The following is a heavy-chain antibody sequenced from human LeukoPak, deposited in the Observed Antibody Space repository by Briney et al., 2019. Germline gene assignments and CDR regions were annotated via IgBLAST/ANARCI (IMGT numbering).Heavy chain of an antibody. CDR3: ARDRYYYDTSGYWGREENSYYYYGMDV. J-gene: IGHJ6*02. CDR2: ISYDGSKK. D-gene: IGHD3-22*01. Sequence: GGSLRLSCAASGFSFNRYSMHWVRQAPGKGLEWVAVISYDGSKKYYADSVKGRFTISRDKSKNTLYLQMNSLRAEDTAVYFCARDRYYYDTSGYWGREENSYYYYGMDVRGRGTTVTVSS. CDR1: GFSFNRYS. V-gene: IGHV3-30-3*01.